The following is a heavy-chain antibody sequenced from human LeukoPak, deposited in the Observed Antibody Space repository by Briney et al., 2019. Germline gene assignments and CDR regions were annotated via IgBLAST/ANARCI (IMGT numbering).Heavy chain of an antibody. CDR3: ARAGELMARNWFDP. Sequence: SETLSLTCTVSGGSISSSSYYWGWIRQPPGKGLDWIGSSYYSGSIYYNPSVKSRFAISVDTSKNQFSLKLSSVTAADTAVYYCARAGELMARNWFDPWGQGTLVTVSS. CDR2: SYYSGSI. V-gene: IGHV4-39*01. CDR1: GGSISSSSYY. D-gene: IGHD2-8*01. J-gene: IGHJ5*02.